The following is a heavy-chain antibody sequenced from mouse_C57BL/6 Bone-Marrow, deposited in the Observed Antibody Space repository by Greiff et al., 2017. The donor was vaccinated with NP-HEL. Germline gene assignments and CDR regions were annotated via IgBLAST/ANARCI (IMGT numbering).Heavy chain of an antibody. Sequence: QVQLQQSGAELARPGASVKLSCKASGYTFTSYGISWVKQRTGQGLEWIGEIYPRSGNTYYTEKFTGKATMTADKSSSTAYMELRSLTSEDSAVYFCARWDTTVGEGDYFDYWGQGTTLTVSA. V-gene: IGHV1-81*01. J-gene: IGHJ2*01. D-gene: IGHD1-1*01. CDR2: IYPRSGNT. CDR1: GYTFTSYG. CDR3: ARWDTTVGEGDYFDY.